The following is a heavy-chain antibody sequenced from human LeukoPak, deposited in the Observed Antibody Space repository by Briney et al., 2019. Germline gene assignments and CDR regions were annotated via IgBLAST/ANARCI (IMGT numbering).Heavy chain of an antibody. J-gene: IGHJ4*02. CDR1: GFTFSSYS. Sequence: GGSLRLSCAASGFTFSSYSMNWVRQAPEKGLEWVSSISSSSSYIYYADSVKGRFTISRDNAKNSLYLQMNSLRAEDTAVYYCARDGGAVAGPGSSDYWGQGTLVTVSS. V-gene: IGHV3-21*01. CDR3: ARDGGAVAGPGSSDY. D-gene: IGHD6-19*01. CDR2: ISSSSSYI.